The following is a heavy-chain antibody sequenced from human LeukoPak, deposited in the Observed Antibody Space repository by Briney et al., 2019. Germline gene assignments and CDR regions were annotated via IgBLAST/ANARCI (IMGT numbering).Heavy chain of an antibody. CDR1: GFTVSSNY. CDR3: ARVWSRIVGATTSSEY. Sequence: LGGSLRLSCAASGFTVSSNYMSWVRQAPGKGLEWVSLIYSGGSTYYADSVKGRFTISRDNSKSTLYLQMNSLRAEDTAVYYCARVWSRIVGATTSSEYWGQGTLVTVSS. V-gene: IGHV3-53*01. J-gene: IGHJ4*02. CDR2: IYSGGST. D-gene: IGHD1-26*01.